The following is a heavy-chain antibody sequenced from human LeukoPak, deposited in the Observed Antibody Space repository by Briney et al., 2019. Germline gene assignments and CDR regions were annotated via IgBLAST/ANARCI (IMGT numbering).Heavy chain of an antibody. J-gene: IGHJ5*02. D-gene: IGHD2-2*02. CDR1: GGSFSGYY. V-gene: IGHV4-34*01. CDR3: ARGRVVPAAIPGVNWFDP. Sequence: SETLSLTCAVYGGSFSGYYWSWIRQPPGKGLEWIGEINHSGSTNYNSSLKSRVTISVDTSKNQFSLKLSSVTAADTAVYYCARGRVVPAAIPGVNWFDPWGQGTLVTVSS. CDR2: INHSGST.